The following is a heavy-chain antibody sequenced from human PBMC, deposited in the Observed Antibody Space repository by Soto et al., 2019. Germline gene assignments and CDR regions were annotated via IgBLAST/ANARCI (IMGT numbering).Heavy chain of an antibody. J-gene: IGHJ6*01. CDR1: GGTFSSYA. CDR3: ASVVLIRGGGMDV. CDR2: IIPIFGTA. V-gene: IGHV1-69*12. D-gene: IGHD2-15*01. Sequence: QVQLVQTGAEVKKPGSSVKVSCKASGGTFSSYAISWVRQAPGQGLEWMGGIIPIFGTANYAQKFQGRVTITAEETKSTAYMELSSLSSENADGYYCASVVLIRGGGMDVWGQGTKVTV.